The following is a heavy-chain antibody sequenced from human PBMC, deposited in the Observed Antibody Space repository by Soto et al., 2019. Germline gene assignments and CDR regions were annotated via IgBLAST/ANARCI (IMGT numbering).Heavy chain of an antibody. J-gene: IGHJ5*02. V-gene: IGHV3-30-3*01. Sequence: PGGSPGLSCAASGFSFRDYAMHWVRHVPGKGLEWVAVISFDGTKRFYADSLKGRFTVSRDNSKNTLYLQMDSLKSEDTGVYYCAIDRFGNKIFGEFDPRGQRPLLTGS. CDR1: GFSFRDYA. CDR3: AIDRFGNKIFGEFDP. D-gene: IGHD3-3*01. CDR2: ISFDGTKR.